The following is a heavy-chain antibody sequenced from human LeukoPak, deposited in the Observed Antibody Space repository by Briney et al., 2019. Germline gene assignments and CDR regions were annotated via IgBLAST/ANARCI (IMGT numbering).Heavy chain of an antibody. CDR2: IYYSEST. CDR3: ARGGYDFWSGQNWFDP. Sequence: SETLSLTCTVSGGSISSSSYYWGWIRQPPGKGLEWIGSIYYSESTYYNPSLKSRVTMSVDTSKNQFSLKLSSVTAADTAVYYCARGGYDFWSGQNWFDPWGQGTLVTVSS. V-gene: IGHV4-39*07. J-gene: IGHJ5*02. D-gene: IGHD3-3*01. CDR1: GGSISSSSYY.